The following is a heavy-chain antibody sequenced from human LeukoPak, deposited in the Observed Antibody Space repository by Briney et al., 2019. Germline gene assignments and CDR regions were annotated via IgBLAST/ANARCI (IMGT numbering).Heavy chain of an antibody. Sequence: VKPGGSLRLSCTASGFTFSSHALSWVRQAAGKGLEWISAISKGGDKTYYADSVKGRFTISRDNSKSTMYLQMNSLRADDTALYYCAREVAVPPAFNCFDPWGQGTLVTVSS. J-gene: IGHJ5*02. CDR3: AREVAVPPAFNCFDP. CDR1: GFTFSSHA. D-gene: IGHD6-19*01. V-gene: IGHV3-23*01. CDR2: ISKGGDKT.